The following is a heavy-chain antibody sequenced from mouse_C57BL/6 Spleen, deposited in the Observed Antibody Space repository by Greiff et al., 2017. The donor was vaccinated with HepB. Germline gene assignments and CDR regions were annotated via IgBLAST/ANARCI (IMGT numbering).Heavy chain of an antibody. V-gene: IGHV1-50*01. D-gene: IGHD2-2*01. CDR3: ARTMVTSAWFAY. CDR1: GYTFTSYW. J-gene: IGHJ3*01. Sequence: VQLQQSGAELVKPGASVKLSCKASGYTFTSYWMQWVKQRPGQGLEWIGEIDPSDSYTNYNQKFKGKATLTVDTSSSTAYMQLSSLTSEDSAVYYWARTMVTSAWFAYWGQGTLVTVSA. CDR2: IDPSDSYT.